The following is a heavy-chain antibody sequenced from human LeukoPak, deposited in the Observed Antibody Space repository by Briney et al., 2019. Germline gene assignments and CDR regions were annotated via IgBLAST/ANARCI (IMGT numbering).Heavy chain of an antibody. Sequence: GASLRLSCAASGFTFSSYAMGWVRQAPGKGLEWVSAISGSGGSTYYADSVKGRFTISRDNSKNTLYLQMNSLRAEDTAVYYCAKERYCSGGSCPTWFDYWGQGTLVTVSS. D-gene: IGHD2-15*01. V-gene: IGHV3-23*01. CDR1: GFTFSSYA. CDR3: AKERYCSGGSCPTWFDY. CDR2: ISGSGGST. J-gene: IGHJ4*02.